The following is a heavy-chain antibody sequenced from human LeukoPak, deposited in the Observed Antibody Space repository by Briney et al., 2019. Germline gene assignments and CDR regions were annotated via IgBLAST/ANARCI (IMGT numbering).Heavy chain of an antibody. CDR1: GFTFSSYS. CDR3: ARGRLGRAAAFDY. Sequence: GGSLRLSCAACGFTFSSYSMNWVRQAPGKGLEWVSSISGSSSYIYYADSVKGRFTISRDNAKNSLYLQMNSLRAEDTAVYYCARGRLGRAAAFDYWGQGTLVTVSS. D-gene: IGHD6-13*01. J-gene: IGHJ4*02. CDR2: ISGSSSYI. V-gene: IGHV3-21*01.